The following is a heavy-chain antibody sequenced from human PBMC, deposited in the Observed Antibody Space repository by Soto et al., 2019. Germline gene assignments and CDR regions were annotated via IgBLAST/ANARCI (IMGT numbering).Heavy chain of an antibody. J-gene: IGHJ3*02. CDR3: ARETYYYDSSGYPIHAFDI. V-gene: IGHV3-48*03. D-gene: IGHD3-22*01. CDR1: GLTFSRYE. CDR2: ISSTGTTT. Sequence: GGSLSLSCAASGLTFSRYEMNWVRQAPGKGLEWVSYISSTGTTTYFADSVRGRFTISRDNAENRLDLQMNSLRAEDTAVYYCARETYYYDSSGYPIHAFDIWGQGTMVTVSS.